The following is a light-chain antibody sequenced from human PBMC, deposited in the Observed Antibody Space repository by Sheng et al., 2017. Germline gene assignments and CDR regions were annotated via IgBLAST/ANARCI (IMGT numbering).Light chain of an antibody. CDR3: QHRSSWPLT. J-gene: IGKJ4*01. Sequence: DIVLAQSPDTLSLSPGDRATLSCRASQSVTKYLAWYQHKPGQAPRLLIFDTSNRATGIPARFSGSGSGTNFTLTITTVEPEDFAVYYCQHRSSWPLTFGGGTKVEI. CDR1: QSVTKY. CDR2: DTS. V-gene: IGKV3-11*01.